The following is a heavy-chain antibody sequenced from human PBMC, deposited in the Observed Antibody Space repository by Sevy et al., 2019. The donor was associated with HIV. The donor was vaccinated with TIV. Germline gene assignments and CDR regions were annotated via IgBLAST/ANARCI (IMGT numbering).Heavy chain of an antibody. CDR1: GFTFSSYG. CDR2: IWYDGSNK. D-gene: IGHD2-2*02. J-gene: IGHJ6*02. CDR3: ARDDCSSTSCYRPPSDPFYYYYYGMDV. V-gene: IGHV3-33*01. Sequence: GGSLRLSCAASGFTFSSYGMHWVRQAPGKGLEWVAVIWYDGSNKYYADSVKGRFTISRDNSKNTLYLQMNSLRAEDTAVYYCARDDCSSTSCYRPPSDPFYYYYYGMDVWGQGTTVTVSS.